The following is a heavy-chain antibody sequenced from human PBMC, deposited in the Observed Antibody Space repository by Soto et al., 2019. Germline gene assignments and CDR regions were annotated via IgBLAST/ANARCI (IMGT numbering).Heavy chain of an antibody. CDR3: ARGQRFSDWFDP. CDR2: IFYSGST. J-gene: IGHJ5*02. Sequence: SETLSLTCTVSGGSVSSGSYCWGWIRQPPGKGLEWIGYIFYSGSTNYNPSLKSRVTISVDTSKNQFSLRLESVTAADTAVYYCARGQRFSDWFDPWGQGTLVTVSS. D-gene: IGHD3-3*01. V-gene: IGHV4-61*01. CDR1: GGSVSSGSYC.